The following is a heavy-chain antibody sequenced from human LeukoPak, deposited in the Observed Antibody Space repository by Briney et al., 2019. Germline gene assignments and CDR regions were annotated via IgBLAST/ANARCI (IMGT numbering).Heavy chain of an antibody. CDR1: GGALSGYS. V-gene: IGHV4-34*01. CDR2: INHTGRT. D-gene: IGHD3-10*01. J-gene: IGHJ6*02. CDR3: ARGHSLTVFQSMAGRSGSGYYYYDVMDV. Sequence: PSETLSLTCGVSGGALSGYSWTWIRQPPGKGLEWIGEINHTGRTNYNPSLKSRATMSVDTSKNQFSLKLRSVTAPDTAVYYCARGHSLTVFQSMAGRSGSGYYYYDVMDVWGQGTTVTVSS.